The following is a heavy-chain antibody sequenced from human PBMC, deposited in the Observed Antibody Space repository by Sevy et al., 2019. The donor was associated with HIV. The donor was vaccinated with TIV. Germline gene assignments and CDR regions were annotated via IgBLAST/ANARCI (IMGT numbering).Heavy chain of an antibody. D-gene: IGHD3-10*01. CDR2: FDPEDGET. CDR3: AREALVRMVRGVIWYGMDV. CDR1: GYTLTELS. V-gene: IGHV1-24*01. Sequence: ASVKVSCKVSGYTLTELSMHWVRQAPGKGLEWMGGFDPEDGETIYAQKFQGRVTMTEDTSTDTAYMELNSLRAEDTAVYYCAREALVRMVRGVIWYGMDVWGQGTTVTVSS. J-gene: IGHJ6*02.